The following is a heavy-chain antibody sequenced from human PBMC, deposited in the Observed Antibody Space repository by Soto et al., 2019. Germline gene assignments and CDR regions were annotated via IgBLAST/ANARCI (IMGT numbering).Heavy chain of an antibody. Sequence: SETLSLTCTVSGGSISSSSYYWGWIRQPPGKGLEWIGSIYYSGSTYYNPSLKSRVTISVDTSKNQFSLKLSSVTAADTAVYYCARQKYYGSGSCFDYWGQGTLVTVSS. V-gene: IGHV4-39*01. CDR2: IYYSGST. CDR3: ARQKYYGSGSCFDY. D-gene: IGHD3-10*01. J-gene: IGHJ4*02. CDR1: GGSISSSSYY.